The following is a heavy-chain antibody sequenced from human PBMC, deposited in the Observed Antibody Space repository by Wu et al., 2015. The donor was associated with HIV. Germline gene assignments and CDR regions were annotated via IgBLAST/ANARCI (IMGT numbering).Heavy chain of an antibody. CDR2: INPSGGST. V-gene: IGHV1-46*01. CDR1: GYTFINSF. CDR3: TRGLDFDY. J-gene: IGHJ4*02. Sequence: QVQLAQSGAEVKKPGASVNLSCKASGYTFINSFIHWVRQAPGQGLEWMGIINPSGGSTDYGQNFQGRVTMTRDTSTSTVYMKLSGLTSDDTAVYFCTRGLDFDYWGQGTLVTVSS.